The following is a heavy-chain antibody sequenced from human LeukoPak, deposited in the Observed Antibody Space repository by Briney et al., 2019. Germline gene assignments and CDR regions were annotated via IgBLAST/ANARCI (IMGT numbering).Heavy chain of an antibody. CDR2: ITSSGGNA. Sequence: GGSLRLSCAASGFTFSSYAMTWVRQAPGKGLDWVSGITSSGGNADYADSVKGRFTISRDNSKNTLYLQMNSLRPEDTAIYSCASPRGYDSNYYFDYWGQGTLVTVSS. CDR3: ASPRGYDSNYYFDY. J-gene: IGHJ4*02. D-gene: IGHD5-12*01. V-gene: IGHV3-23*01. CDR1: GFTFSSYA.